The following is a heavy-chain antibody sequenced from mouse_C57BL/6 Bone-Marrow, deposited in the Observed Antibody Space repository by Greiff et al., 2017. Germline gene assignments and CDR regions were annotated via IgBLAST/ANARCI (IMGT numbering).Heavy chain of an antibody. CDR1: GYTFTNYW. V-gene: IGHV1-63*01. CDR2: IYPGGGYT. CDR3: ARREDDYGSVAY. J-gene: IGHJ3*01. D-gene: IGHD1-1*01. Sequence: VQLQQSAAELVRPGTSVKMSCKASGYTFTNYWIGWAKQRPGHGLEWIGDIYPGGGYTNYNEKFKGKATLTADKSSSTAYMQFSSLTSEDSAIYCCARREDDYGSVAYWGQGTLVTVSA.